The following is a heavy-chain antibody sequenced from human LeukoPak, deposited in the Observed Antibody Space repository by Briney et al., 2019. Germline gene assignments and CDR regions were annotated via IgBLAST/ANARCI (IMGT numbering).Heavy chain of an antibody. D-gene: IGHD3-10*01. Sequence: GGSVRLSCAASGFTFSSYGMGSVSQDPGEGLEWLTCISWNGGSIGYADSVKGRFTISRDNAKNSLYLQMNSLRAEDTALYYCAKGATMVRGVIKTTIFDYWGQGTLVTVSS. CDR3: AKGATMVRGVIKTTIFDY. CDR1: GFTFSSYG. CDR2: ISWNGGSI. J-gene: IGHJ4*02. V-gene: IGHV3-9*01.